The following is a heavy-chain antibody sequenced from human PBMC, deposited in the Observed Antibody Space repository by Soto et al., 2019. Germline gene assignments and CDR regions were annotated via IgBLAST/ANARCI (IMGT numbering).Heavy chain of an antibody. D-gene: IGHD2-21*02. J-gene: IGHJ4*02. Sequence: QVQLVESGGGVVQPGRSLRLSCAASGFTFSSYGMHWVRQAPGKGLEWVAVIWYDGSNKYYADSVKGRFTISRDNSKNTLYLQMNSLRDEDTAVYYCAREGVVTATLDYWGQGTLVTVSS. V-gene: IGHV3-33*01. CDR3: AREGVVTATLDY. CDR2: IWYDGSNK. CDR1: GFTFSSYG.